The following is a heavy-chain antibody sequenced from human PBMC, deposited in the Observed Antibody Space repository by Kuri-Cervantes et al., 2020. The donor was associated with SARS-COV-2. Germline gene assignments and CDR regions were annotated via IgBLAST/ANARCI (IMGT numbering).Heavy chain of an antibody. CDR3: ARVSQVSGGAFDI. Sequence: GESLKISCAASGFTFDDYAMHWVRQAPGKGLEWVSLISGDGGSTYYADSVKGRFTISRDNAKNSLYLQMNSLRAEDTAVYYCARVSQVSGGAFDIWGQGTMVTVSS. J-gene: IGHJ3*02. D-gene: IGHD6-25*01. CDR1: GFTFDDYA. CDR2: ISGDGGST. V-gene: IGHV3-43*02.